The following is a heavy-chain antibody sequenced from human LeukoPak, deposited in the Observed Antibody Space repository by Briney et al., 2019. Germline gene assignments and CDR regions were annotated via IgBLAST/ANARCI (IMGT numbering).Heavy chain of an antibody. Sequence: SVKVSCKASGGSFSSYAISWVRQAPGQGLEWMGGIIPIFGTANYAQKSQGRVTITTDESTRIAYMELSSLRSEDTAVYYCARGASGYDSSGYYQHFYYYMDVWGKGPTVTVSS. V-gene: IGHV1-69*05. J-gene: IGHJ6*03. D-gene: IGHD3-22*01. CDR1: GGSFSSYA. CDR2: IIPIFGTA. CDR3: ARGASGYDSSGYYQHFYYYMDV.